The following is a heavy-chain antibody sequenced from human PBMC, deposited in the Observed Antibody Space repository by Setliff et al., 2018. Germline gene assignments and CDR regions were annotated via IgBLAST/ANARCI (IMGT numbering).Heavy chain of an antibody. CDR3: ARQSGSGSSPYFDF. Sequence: ETLSLTCAVSGHSIDSDPYWGWIRQSPGKGLEWIGSLYRTANTYYNPAVRSRVTISPDTSKNQFSLKLTSVTAADTAVYYCARQSGSGSSPYFDFWGQGTLVTVSS. J-gene: IGHJ4*02. CDR1: GHSIDSDPY. D-gene: IGHD3-10*01. V-gene: IGHV4-38-2*01. CDR2: LYRTANT.